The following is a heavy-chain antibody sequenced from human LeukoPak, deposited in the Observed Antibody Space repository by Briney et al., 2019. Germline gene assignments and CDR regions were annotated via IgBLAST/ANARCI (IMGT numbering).Heavy chain of an antibody. J-gene: IGHJ4*02. Sequence: PGGSLRLSCAASGFTFSDYYMSWIRQAPGKGLEWVSYISSSGSTIYYADSVKGRFTISRDNAKNSLYLQMNSLRAEDTAVYYCARDKRNSRSYYVRYWGQGTLVTVSS. CDR1: GFTFSDYY. CDR3: ARDKRNSRSYYVRY. D-gene: IGHD1-26*01. V-gene: IGHV3-11*01. CDR2: ISSSGSTI.